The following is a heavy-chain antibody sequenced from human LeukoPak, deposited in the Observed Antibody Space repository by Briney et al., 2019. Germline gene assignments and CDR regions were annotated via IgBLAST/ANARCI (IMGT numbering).Heavy chain of an antibody. CDR2: INPSGGST. J-gene: IGHJ6*02. CDR3: ARDPVPGYSYGYREHYYYYGMDV. CDR1: GYTFTSYY. Sequence: GGSLRLSCAASGYTFTSYYMHWVRQAPGQGLEWMGIINPSGGSTSYAQKFQGRVTMTRDTSTSTVYMELSSLRSEDTAVYYCARDPVPGYSYGYREHYYYYGMDVWGQGTTVTVSS. D-gene: IGHD5-18*01. V-gene: IGHV1-46*01.